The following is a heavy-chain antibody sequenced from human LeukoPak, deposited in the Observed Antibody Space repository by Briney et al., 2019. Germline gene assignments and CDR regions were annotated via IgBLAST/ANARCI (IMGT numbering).Heavy chain of an antibody. CDR1: GYSISSAYY. CDR3: ARGFRGDNFDF. V-gene: IGHV4-38-2*02. J-gene: IGHJ4*02. Sequence: PSETLSLTCSVSGYSISSAYYWGWIRQPPGKGLEWIGTMYHSGSTNYNPSLKSRVTISVDTSKNQFSLKLSSVTAADTAVYFCARGFRGDNFDFWGQGTLVTVSS. CDR2: MYHSGST. D-gene: IGHD7-27*01.